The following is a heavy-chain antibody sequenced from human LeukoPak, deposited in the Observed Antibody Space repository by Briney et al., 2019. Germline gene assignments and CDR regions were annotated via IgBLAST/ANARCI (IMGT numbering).Heavy chain of an antibody. V-gene: IGHV3-21*01. CDR1: GFSFSSSS. CDR3: ARDTSGSQVITYLDY. CDR2: IDSRSFYI. D-gene: IGHD3-10*01. J-gene: IGHJ4*02. Sequence: GGSLRLSCAASGFSFSSSSMSWVRQAPGKGLEWVSYIDSRSFYIFYADSVQGRFTLSRDNAKNSLILQMNSLRAEDTAVYYCARDTSGSQVITYLDYWGQGILVTVAS.